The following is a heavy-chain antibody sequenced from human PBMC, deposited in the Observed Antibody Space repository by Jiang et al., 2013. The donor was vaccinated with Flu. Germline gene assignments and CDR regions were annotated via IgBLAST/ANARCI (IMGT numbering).Heavy chain of an antibody. CDR3: ARDMSGVVAARHAYYGVDV. CDR1: GDSVSSNSAA. J-gene: IGHJ6*02. V-gene: IGHV6-1*01. Sequence: SQTLSLTCAISGDSVSSNSAAWNWIRQSPSRGLEWLGRTYYRSKWYSDYAVSVKSRITINPDTSKNQVSLQLNSVTPEDTAVYYCARDMSGVVAARHAYYGVDVWGQGTTVTVSS. D-gene: IGHD5-12*01. CDR2: TYYRSKWYS.